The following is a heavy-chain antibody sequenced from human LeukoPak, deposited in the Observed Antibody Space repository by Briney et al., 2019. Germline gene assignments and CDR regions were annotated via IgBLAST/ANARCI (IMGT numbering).Heavy chain of an antibody. J-gene: IGHJ3*02. D-gene: IGHD3-9*01. V-gene: IGHV4-4*07. Sequence: KASETLSLTCTVSGGSISSYYWSWIRQPAGKGLEWIGRIYTSGSTNYNPSLKSRVTMSVDTSKNQFSLKLSSVTAADTAVYYCARELGAYYDILTGSEAFDIWGQGTMVTVPS. CDR3: ARELGAYYDILTGSEAFDI. CDR1: GGSISSYY. CDR2: IYTSGST.